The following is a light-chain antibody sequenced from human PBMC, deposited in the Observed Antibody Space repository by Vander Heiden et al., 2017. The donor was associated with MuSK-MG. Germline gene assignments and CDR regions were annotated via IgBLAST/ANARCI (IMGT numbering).Light chain of an antibody. CDR3: QQSYSIPLT. Sequence: DIQMTQSPSSLSASVGDRVTITCRASQTIIRYLNWYQQKPGKAPKLLIYTASSLQSGVPSRFSGSGSGTDFTLTISSLQPEDFASYYCQQSYSIPLTFGGGTKVEI. V-gene: IGKV1-39*01. J-gene: IGKJ4*01. CDR2: TAS. CDR1: QTIIRY.